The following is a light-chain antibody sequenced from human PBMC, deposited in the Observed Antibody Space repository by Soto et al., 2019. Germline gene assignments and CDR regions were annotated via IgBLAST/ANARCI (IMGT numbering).Light chain of an antibody. V-gene: IGKV3-15*01. J-gene: IGKJ1*01. CDR3: QQYNEWWT. Sequence: PATLSVSPGERATLSCRATQSVRSNLAWYQQKPGQAPRLLIYGASTRATGIPARFSGSGSGTEFTLTISSLQSEDFAVYYCQQYNEWWTFGQGTKVDIK. CDR2: GAS. CDR1: QSVRSN.